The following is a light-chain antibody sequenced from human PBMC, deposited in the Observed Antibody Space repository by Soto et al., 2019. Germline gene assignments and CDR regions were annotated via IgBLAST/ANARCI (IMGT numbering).Light chain of an antibody. CDR1: SSDVGGYNY. V-gene: IGLV2-14*01. CDR2: GVS. J-gene: IGLJ1*01. CDR3: SSYTSSSVYV. Sequence: QSVLTQPASVSVSPGQSITISCTGTSSDVGGYNYVSWYQQHPGKAPKLMIYGVSNRLSGVSNRFSGSKSGNTASLTISGLQAEDEADYYCSSYTSSSVYVFGTGTKVTVL.